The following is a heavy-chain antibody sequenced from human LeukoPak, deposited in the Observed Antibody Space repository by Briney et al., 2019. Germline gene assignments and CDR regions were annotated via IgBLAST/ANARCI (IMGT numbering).Heavy chain of an antibody. D-gene: IGHD2-15*01. J-gene: IGHJ6*03. V-gene: IGHV4-4*07. CDR2: IHTSGST. CDR3: ARVRCSGGSCPYYYYYYMDV. CDR1: GGSISSYY. Sequence: AETLSLTCTVSGGSISSYYWSWIRQPAGKGLEWIGRIHTSGSTNYSPSLKSRVTMSVDTSKNQFSLKLSSVTAADTAVYYCARVRCSGGSCPYYYYYYMDVWGKGTTVTVSS.